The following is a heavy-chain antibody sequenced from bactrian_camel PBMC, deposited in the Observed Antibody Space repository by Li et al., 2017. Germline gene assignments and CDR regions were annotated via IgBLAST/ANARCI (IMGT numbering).Heavy chain of an antibody. Sequence: VQLVESGGGLVQPGGSLRLSCAASGYIFSKLPMSWFRQAPGKEREGVATIVTGGGKTNYADSVNGRFTISHDPDKNTVYLQMTSLSVEDTAVYYCAAVAVTGRATLCTGSVCSQCHPRPAFFGQGTQVTVS. CDR1: GYIFSKLP. V-gene: IGHV3S40*01. J-gene: IGHJ4*01. D-gene: IGHD6*01. CDR2: IVTGGGKT.